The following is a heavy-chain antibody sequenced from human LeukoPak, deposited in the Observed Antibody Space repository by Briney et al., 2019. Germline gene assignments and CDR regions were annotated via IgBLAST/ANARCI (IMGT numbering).Heavy chain of an antibody. Sequence: GGSLRLSCAASGFTCSTYAMSWVRQAPGKGLEWVSLISGSGGGTYYANSVKGRFTISRDNSKNTLYLQMDSLRTEDTAVYYCAKERATTTTFDYWGQGTLITVSS. CDR2: ISGSGGGT. CDR1: GFTCSTYA. CDR3: AKERATTTTFDY. D-gene: IGHD1-26*01. V-gene: IGHV3-23*01. J-gene: IGHJ4*02.